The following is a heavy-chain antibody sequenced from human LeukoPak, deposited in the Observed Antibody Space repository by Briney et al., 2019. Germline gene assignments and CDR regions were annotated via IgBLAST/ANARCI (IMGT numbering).Heavy chain of an antibody. Sequence: PSETLSLTCTVSGDSISTYYWNWIRLPPGKRLESIGHIHFSGETNYNPSLKRRVTISLDSAKNQFSLRLISVSAADTAVYFCARRVEIGSASATSNTWLDPWGQGILVSVSP. CDR3: ARRVEIGSASATSNTWLDP. V-gene: IGHV4-59*01. D-gene: IGHD3-10*01. CDR1: GDSISTYY. J-gene: IGHJ5*02. CDR2: IHFSGET.